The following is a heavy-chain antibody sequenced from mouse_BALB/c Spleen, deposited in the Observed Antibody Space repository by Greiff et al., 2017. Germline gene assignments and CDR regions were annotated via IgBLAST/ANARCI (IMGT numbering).Heavy chain of an antibody. D-gene: IGHD4-1*02. J-gene: IGHJ3*01. V-gene: IGHV5-12-2*01. CDR3: ASSTGTFAY. CDR2: ISNGGGST. CDR1: GFTFSSYT. Sequence: EVKVVESGGGLVQPGGSLKLSCAASGFTFSSYTMSWVRQTPEKRLEWVAYISNGGGSTYYPDTVKGRFTISRDNAKNTLYLQMSSLKSEDTAMYYCASSTGTFAYWGQGTLVTVSA.